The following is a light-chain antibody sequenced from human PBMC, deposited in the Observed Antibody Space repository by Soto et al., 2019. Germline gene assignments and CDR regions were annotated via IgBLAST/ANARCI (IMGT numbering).Light chain of an antibody. CDR1: SSDVGGYNY. CDR2: AVT. V-gene: IGLV2-14*01. Sequence: QSALTQPASVSGSPAQSITISCTGTSSDVGGYNYVSWYQQHPGKAPKLMIYAVTDRPSGVSSRFSVSKSGNTASLTISGLQAEDEADYYCSSYTSSSTLFGTGTKVTVL. CDR3: SSYTSSSTL. J-gene: IGLJ1*01.